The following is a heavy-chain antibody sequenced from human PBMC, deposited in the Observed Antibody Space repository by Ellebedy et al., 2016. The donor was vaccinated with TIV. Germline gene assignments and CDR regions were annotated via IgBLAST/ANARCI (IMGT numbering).Heavy chain of an antibody. J-gene: IGHJ3*01. D-gene: IGHD5-12*01. Sequence: GESLKISXAGSGFSFRSYSMNWVRQAPGKGLEWVSSISSTSSYIYYADSVRGRFTISRDNAKNSLYLQMNSLREEDTAVYYCARSDSGGYKDDAFDVWGQGTTVTVSS. CDR2: ISSTSSYI. CDR3: ARSDSGGYKDDAFDV. V-gene: IGHV3-21*01. CDR1: GFSFRSYS.